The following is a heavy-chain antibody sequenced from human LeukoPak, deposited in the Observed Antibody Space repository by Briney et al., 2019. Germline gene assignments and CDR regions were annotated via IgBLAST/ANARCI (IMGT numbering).Heavy chain of an antibody. J-gene: IGHJ4*02. CDR1: GYTFTGYY. D-gene: IGHD3-3*01. V-gene: IGHV1-2*02. CDR2: INPNSGGT. Sequence: ASVKVSYKASGYTFTGYYMHWVRQAPGQGLEWMGWINPNSGGTNYAQKFQGRVTMTRDTSISTAYMELSRLRSDDTAVYYCARDTLHYDFWSGYYGVGFDYWGQGTLVTVSS. CDR3: ARDTLHYDFWSGYYGVGFDY.